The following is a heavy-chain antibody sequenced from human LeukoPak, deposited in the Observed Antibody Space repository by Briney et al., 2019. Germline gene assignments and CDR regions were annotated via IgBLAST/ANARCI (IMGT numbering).Heavy chain of an antibody. Sequence: PSETLSLTCTVSGGSISSGDYYRSWIRQPPGKGLEWIGYIYYSGSTYYNPSLKSRVTMSVDTSKNQFSLKLSSVTAADTAVYYCAGPRGYSYGGAFDIWGQGTMVTVSS. D-gene: IGHD5-18*01. CDR1: GGSISSGDYY. V-gene: IGHV4-30-4*01. CDR3: AGPRGYSYGGAFDI. J-gene: IGHJ3*02. CDR2: IYYSGST.